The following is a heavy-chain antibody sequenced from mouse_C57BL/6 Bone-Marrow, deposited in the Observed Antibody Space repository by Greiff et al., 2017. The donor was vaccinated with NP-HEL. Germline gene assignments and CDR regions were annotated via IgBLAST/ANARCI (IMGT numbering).Heavy chain of an antibody. D-gene: IGHD2-1*01. Sequence: QVQLKESGPGLVQPSQSLSITCTVSGFSLTSYGVHWVRQSPGKGLEWLGVIWSGGSTDYNAAFISRLSISKDNSKSQVFFKMNSLQADDTAIYYCARNGRGNYLYAMDYWGQGTSVTVSS. CDR3: ARNGRGNYLYAMDY. CDR1: GFSLTSYG. J-gene: IGHJ4*01. V-gene: IGHV2-2*01. CDR2: IWSGGST.